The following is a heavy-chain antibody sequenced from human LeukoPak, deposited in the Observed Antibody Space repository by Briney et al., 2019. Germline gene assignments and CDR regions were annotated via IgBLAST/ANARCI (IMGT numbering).Heavy chain of an antibody. J-gene: IGHJ4*02. Sequence: TGGSLRLPCAASGFTFSSYAMSWVRQAPGEGLEWVSAISGSGGSTYYADSVKGRFTISRDNSKNTLYLQMDSLRAEDTAVYYCAKNKGTHGRGDYFDYWGQGTLVTVSS. D-gene: IGHD2/OR15-2a*01. V-gene: IGHV3-23*01. CDR1: GFTFSSYA. CDR3: AKNKGTHGRGDYFDY. CDR2: ISGSGGST.